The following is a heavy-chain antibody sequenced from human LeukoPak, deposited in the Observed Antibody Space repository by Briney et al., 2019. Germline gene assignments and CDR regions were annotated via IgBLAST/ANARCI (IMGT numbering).Heavy chain of an antibody. Sequence: GGSLRLSCAASGFTFSSYAMSWVRQAPGKGLEWVSAMSGSGGSTNYADSVKGRFTISRDNSKNTLYLQMNSLRAEDTAVYYCAKVMHSSGCLMDYWGQGTLVTVSS. CDR1: GFTFSSYA. CDR3: AKVMHSSGCLMDY. D-gene: IGHD6-19*01. J-gene: IGHJ4*02. V-gene: IGHV3-23*01. CDR2: MSGSGGST.